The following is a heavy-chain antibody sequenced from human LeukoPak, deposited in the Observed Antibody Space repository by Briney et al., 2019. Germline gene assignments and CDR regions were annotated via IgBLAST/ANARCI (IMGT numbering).Heavy chain of an antibody. CDR1: GGTFSSYA. D-gene: IGHD2-2*01. CDR3: ARDTIVVVPAAPYDAFDI. Sequence: SVKVSCKASGGTFSSYAISWVRQAHGQGLEWMGRIIPIFGTANYAQKFQGRVTITTDESTSTAYMELSSLRSEDTAVYYCARDTIVVVPAAPYDAFDIWGQGTMVTVSS. CDR2: IIPIFGTA. J-gene: IGHJ3*02. V-gene: IGHV1-69*05.